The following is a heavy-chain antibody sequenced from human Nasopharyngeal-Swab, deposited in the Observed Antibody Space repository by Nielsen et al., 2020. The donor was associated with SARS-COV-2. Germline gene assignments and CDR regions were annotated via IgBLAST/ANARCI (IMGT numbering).Heavy chain of an antibody. V-gene: IGHV1-46*01. Sequence: ASVKVSCKASGYTFTSYYMHWVRQAPGQGLEWMGIINPSGGSTSYAQKFQGRVTMTRDPSTSTVYMELSSLRSEDTAVYYCAREEDIVVVPAAGLDPWGQGTLVTVSS. J-gene: IGHJ5*02. CDR3: AREEDIVVVPAAGLDP. CDR2: INPSGGST. D-gene: IGHD2-2*01. CDR1: GYTFTSYY.